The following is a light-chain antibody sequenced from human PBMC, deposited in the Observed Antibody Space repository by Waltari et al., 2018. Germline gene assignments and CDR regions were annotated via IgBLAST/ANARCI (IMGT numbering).Light chain of an antibody. V-gene: IGLV1-44*01. Sequence: QSVLTQPPSASGTPGQRVTISCSGSSPNIGGNSVHWYQQLPGTAPKLLIHSNNQRPSGVPDRFSGSKSGTSASLAISGLQSEDEADYYCAAWDDSLNGFYVFGTGTRVTVL. CDR2: SNN. CDR3: AAWDDSLNGFYV. J-gene: IGLJ1*01. CDR1: SPNIGGNS.